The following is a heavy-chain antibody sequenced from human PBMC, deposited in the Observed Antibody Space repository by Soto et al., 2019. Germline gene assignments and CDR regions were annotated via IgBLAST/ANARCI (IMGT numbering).Heavy chain of an antibody. V-gene: IGHV4-31*03. Sequence: QVQLQESGPGLVKPSQTLSLTCTVSGGSISSGGYYWSWIRQHPGKGLEWIGYIYYSGSTYYNPSPKSRVTLSVDTSKNQFSLRLSSVTAADTAVYYCARGTRITIFGVVVDAFDIWAKGQWSPSLQ. J-gene: IGHJ3*02. CDR1: GGSISSGGYY. D-gene: IGHD3-3*01. CDR3: ARGTRITIFGVVVDAFDI. CDR2: IYYSGST.